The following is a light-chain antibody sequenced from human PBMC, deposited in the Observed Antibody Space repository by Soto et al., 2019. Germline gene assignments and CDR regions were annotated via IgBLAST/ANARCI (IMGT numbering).Light chain of an antibody. J-gene: IGKJ3*01. CDR2: GAS. V-gene: IGKV3-15*01. CDR3: QQYNHWPPFL. CDR1: QSVGSS. Sequence: EMVVTQSPPTLSVSPGERATLSCRASQSVGSSLAWYQQQPGQAPRLLIYGASTRATGIPARFSGSGSGTEFTLTISSLQSEDFAFYYCQQYNHWPPFLFGPGTKVDIK.